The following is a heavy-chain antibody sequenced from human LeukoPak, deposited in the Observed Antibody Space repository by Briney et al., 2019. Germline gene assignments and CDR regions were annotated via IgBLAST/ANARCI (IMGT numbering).Heavy chain of an antibody. V-gene: IGHV1-58*02. Sequence: SVKVSCKASGFTLTSSAMQWVRQARGQRLECIGWIVVGSGNTNYAQKFQERVTITRDMSTSTAYMELSSLRSEDTAVYYCAAAEGYSSGWELDFWGQGTLVTVSS. CDR2: IVVGSGNT. CDR3: AAAEGYSSGWELDF. J-gene: IGHJ4*02. CDR1: GFTLTSSA. D-gene: IGHD6-19*01.